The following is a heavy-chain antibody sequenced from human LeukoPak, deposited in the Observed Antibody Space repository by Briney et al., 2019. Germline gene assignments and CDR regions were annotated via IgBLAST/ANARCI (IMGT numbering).Heavy chain of an antibody. D-gene: IGHD6-19*01. CDR1: GFTFSSYW. Sequence: PGGSLRLSCAASGFTFSSYWMSWVRQAPGKGLECVANIKQDGSEKYYVDSVKGRFTISRDNAKNSLYLQMNSLRAEDTAVYYCARDKSSGWVYYFDYWGQGTLVTVSS. J-gene: IGHJ4*02. CDR3: ARDKSSGWVYYFDY. CDR2: IKQDGSEK. V-gene: IGHV3-7*04.